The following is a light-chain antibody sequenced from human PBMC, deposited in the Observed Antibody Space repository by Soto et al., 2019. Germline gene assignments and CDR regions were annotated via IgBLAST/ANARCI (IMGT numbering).Light chain of an antibody. V-gene: IGKV3-20*01. CDR3: QQYGSSPQT. CDR2: DVS. J-gene: IGKJ1*01. CDR1: QSVSSSY. Sequence: EIVLTQSPGTLSLSPGERATLSCRASQSVSSSYLAWYQQKPGQAPRLLIYDVSSRATGIPDRFSGSGSGTDFTLTISRLEPEDFAVYYCQQYGSSPQTFGQGTKVEIK.